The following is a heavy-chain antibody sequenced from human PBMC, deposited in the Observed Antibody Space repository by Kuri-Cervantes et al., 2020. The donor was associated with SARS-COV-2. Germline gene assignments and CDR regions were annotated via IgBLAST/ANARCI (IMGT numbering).Heavy chain of an antibody. CDR1: GCTFSSYA. CDR3: ATDFVLVRGALWFDP. J-gene: IGHJ5*02. Sequence: SVKVSCKASGCTFSSYAISWVRQAPGQGLEWMGGIIPIFGTANYAQKFKGRVTSTADESTSTAYMELSSLRSEDTAVYYCATDFVLVRGALWFDPWCQGTLVTVSS. V-gene: IGHV1-69*13. D-gene: IGHD3-10*01. CDR2: IIPIFGTA.